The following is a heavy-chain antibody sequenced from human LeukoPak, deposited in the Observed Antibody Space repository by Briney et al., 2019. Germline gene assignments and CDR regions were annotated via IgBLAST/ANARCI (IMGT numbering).Heavy chain of an antibody. CDR3: ARAKGLLWFGEGYYGMGV. V-gene: IGHV3-48*03. Sequence: GGSLRLSCAASGFTFSSYEMNWVRQAPGKGLEWVSYISSCGSTIYYADSVKGRFTISRDNAKNSLYLQMNSLRAEDTAVYYCARAKGLLWFGEGYYGMGVWGKGTTVTVSS. D-gene: IGHD3-10*01. CDR1: GFTFSSYE. J-gene: IGHJ6*04. CDR2: ISSCGSTI.